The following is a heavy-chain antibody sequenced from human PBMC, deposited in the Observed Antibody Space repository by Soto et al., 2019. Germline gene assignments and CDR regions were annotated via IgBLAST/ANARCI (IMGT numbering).Heavy chain of an antibody. D-gene: IGHD4-4*01. CDR2: ISDRGDTT. Sequence: PVGSLRLSCAASGFTISSNAMYWVRQAPGKGLEWVSGISDRGDTTHYADSVKGRFTISRDNSKNTLYLQMNSLRAEDTAVYYCAKDPTYASYYYYYGMDVWGQGTTVTVSS. CDR1: GFTISSNA. V-gene: IGHV3-23*01. J-gene: IGHJ6*02. CDR3: AKDPTYASYYYYYGMDV.